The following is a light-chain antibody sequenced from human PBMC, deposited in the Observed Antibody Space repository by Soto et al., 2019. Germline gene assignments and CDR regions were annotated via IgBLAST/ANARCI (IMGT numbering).Light chain of an antibody. CDR3: QQYSDSPLT. V-gene: IGKV3-20*01. CDR1: QTVRTNY. CDR2: GAS. J-gene: IGKJ4*01. Sequence: EIVLTQSPGTLSLSPGERATLSCRASQTVRTNYLAWFQHKPGQAPRLLIYGASSRATGIPDRFSGSGSGTDFPLTINRLEPEDFAVSFCQQYSDSPLTFGGGTKVEIK.